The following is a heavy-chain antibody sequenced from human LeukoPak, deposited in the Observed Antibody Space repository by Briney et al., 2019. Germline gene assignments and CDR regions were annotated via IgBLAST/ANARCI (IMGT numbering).Heavy chain of an antibody. V-gene: IGHV4-59*01. D-gene: IGHD3-10*01. J-gene: IGHJ4*02. CDR1: GGSISGYY. CDR2: IYYSGST. Sequence: SETLSLTCTVSGGSISGYYWNWTRQPPGKGLEWIGYIYYSGSTNYNPSLKSRVTISVDTSKNQFSLKLSSVTAADTAVYYCARASGRSSASGSYYLDYWGQGTLVTVSS. CDR3: ARASGRSSASGSYYLDY.